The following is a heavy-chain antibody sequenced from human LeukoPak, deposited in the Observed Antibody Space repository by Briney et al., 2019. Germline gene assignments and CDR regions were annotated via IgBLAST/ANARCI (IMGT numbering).Heavy chain of an antibody. V-gene: IGHV1-18*01. J-gene: IGHJ4*02. CDR3: ARDCIGCHGFDY. CDR2: VSAYADNT. CDR1: GYTFTSYG. D-gene: IGHD2-15*01. Sequence: ASVKVSCKTSGYTFTSYGITWVRQAPEQGLEWMGWVSAYADNTNYVQKIQGRVTMTTDTSTSTAYMELRSLRSDDTAVYYCARDCIGCHGFDYWGQGTLVTVSS.